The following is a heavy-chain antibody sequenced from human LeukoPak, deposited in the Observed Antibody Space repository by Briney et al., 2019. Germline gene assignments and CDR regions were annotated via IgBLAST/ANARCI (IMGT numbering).Heavy chain of an antibody. CDR3: AKGQYSSSWYRGRFDY. Sequence: GGSLRLSCAASGFTFSSYAMSWVRQAPGKGLEWVSAISGSGGSTYYADSVKGRFTISRDNSKNTLYLQMNSLRAEDTAVYYCAKGQYSSSWYRGRFDYWGQGTLVTVSS. CDR2: ISGSGGST. J-gene: IGHJ4*02. CDR1: GFTFSSYA. V-gene: IGHV3-23*01. D-gene: IGHD6-13*01.